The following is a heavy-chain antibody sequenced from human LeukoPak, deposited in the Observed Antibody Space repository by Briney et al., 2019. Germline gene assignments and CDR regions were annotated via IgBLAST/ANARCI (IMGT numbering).Heavy chain of an antibody. CDR3: ARGPITMTLVAGPFGH. CDR2: INPSGGST. CDR1: GYTFTSYY. V-gene: IGHV1-46*01. D-gene: IGHD3-22*01. J-gene: IGHJ4*02. Sequence: ASVKVSCKASGYTFTSYYMHWVRQTPGQGLEWMGIINPSGGSTSYAQKFQGRVTMTRDTSTSTVYMELSSLRSEDTAVYYCARGPITMTLVAGPFGHWGQGTLVTVSS.